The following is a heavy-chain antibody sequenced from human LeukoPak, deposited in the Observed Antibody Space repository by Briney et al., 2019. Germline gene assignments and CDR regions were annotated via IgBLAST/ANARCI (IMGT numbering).Heavy chain of an antibody. Sequence: PGGSLRLSCAASGFTFSDYTMNWVRQAPGKGLEWVGRIKSKTDGGTTDYAAPVKGRFTISRDDSKNTLYLQMNSLKTEDTAVYYCTTGFHYYDSSGYYYWGQGTLVTVSS. J-gene: IGHJ4*01. D-gene: IGHD3-22*01. V-gene: IGHV3-15*01. CDR1: GFTFSDYT. CDR3: TTGFHYYDSSGYYY. CDR2: IKSKTDGGTT.